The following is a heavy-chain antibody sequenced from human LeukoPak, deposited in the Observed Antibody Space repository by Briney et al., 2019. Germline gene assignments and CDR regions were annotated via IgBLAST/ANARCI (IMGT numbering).Heavy chain of an antibody. CDR1: GYNFTTYW. Sequence: GESLKISCKGSGYNFTTYWIGWVRQMPGKGLEWMGIIYPGDSDTTYSPSFLGQVTISADKSIRTAYLQWSSLKASDTAMYYCTRIQTYSDNYYGEGYFDFWGRGTLVTVSS. CDR2: IYPGDSDT. D-gene: IGHD1-26*01. J-gene: IGHJ2*01. CDR3: TRIQTYSDNYYGEGYFDF. V-gene: IGHV5-51*01.